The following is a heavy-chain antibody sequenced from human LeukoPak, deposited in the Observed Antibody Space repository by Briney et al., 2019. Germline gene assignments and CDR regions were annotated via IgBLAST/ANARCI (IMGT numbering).Heavy chain of an antibody. CDR2: ISSSRSTI. J-gene: IGHJ4*02. D-gene: IGHD3-10*01. CDR3: ARGSGSLGFDY. V-gene: IGHV3-48*04. CDR1: GFTFSSYA. Sequence: PGGSLRLSCAASGFTFSSYAMNWVRQAPGKGLEWVSYISSSRSTIYYADSVKGRFTISRDNAKNSLYLQMNSLRAEDTAVYYCARGSGSLGFDYWGQGTLVTVSS.